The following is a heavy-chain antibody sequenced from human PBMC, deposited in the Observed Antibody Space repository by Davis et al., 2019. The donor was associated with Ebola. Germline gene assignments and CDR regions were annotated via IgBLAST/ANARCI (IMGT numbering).Heavy chain of an antibody. CDR3: ARSSVVTNPSGDYYYGMDV. J-gene: IGHJ6*02. CDR1: GFTFSDYY. D-gene: IGHD4-11*01. Sequence: GESLKISCAASGFTFSDYYMSWIRQAPGKGLEWVSYISSSGSTIYYADSVKGRFTISRDNAKNSLYLQMNSLRAEDTAVYYCARSSVVTNPSGDYYYGMDVWGQGTTVTVSS. V-gene: IGHV3-11*01. CDR2: ISSSGSTI.